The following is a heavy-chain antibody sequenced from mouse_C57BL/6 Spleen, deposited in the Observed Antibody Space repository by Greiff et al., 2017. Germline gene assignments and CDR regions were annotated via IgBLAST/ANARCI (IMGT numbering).Heavy chain of an antibody. D-gene: IGHD4-1*01. V-gene: IGHV5-17*01. Sequence: EVKLMESGGGLVKPGGSLKLSCAASGFTFSDYGMHWVRQAPEKGLEWVAYISSGSSTIYYADTVKGRFTISRDNDKNTLFLQMTSLRSEDTAMYYCARRTGTWYFDYWGQGTTLTVSS. J-gene: IGHJ2*01. CDR1: GFTFSDYG. CDR3: ARRTGTWYFDY. CDR2: ISSGSSTI.